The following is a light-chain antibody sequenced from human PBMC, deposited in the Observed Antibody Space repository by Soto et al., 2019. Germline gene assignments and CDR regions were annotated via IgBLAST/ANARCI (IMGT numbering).Light chain of an antibody. CDR1: QSISSY. V-gene: IGKV1-39*01. J-gene: IGKJ1*01. CDR3: QQSYRTRSCT. CDR2: AAS. Sequence: DIQMTQSPSSLSASVGDRVTITCRASQSISSYLNWYQQKPGKAPKLLIYAASSLQSGVTSRFSGSASGRDCTLTIRSLHPEDFATYYGQQSYRTRSCTFGQRTKVETK.